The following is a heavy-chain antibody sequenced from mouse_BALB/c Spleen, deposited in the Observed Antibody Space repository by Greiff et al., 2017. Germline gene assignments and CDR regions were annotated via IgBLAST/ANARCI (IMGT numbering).Heavy chain of an antibody. CDR1: GFSLTSYG. V-gene: IGHV2-6-2*01. D-gene: IGHD1-1*01. J-gene: IGHJ1*01. CDR3: ARHDGSSYWYFDV. CDR2: IWSDGST. Sequence: QVQLKESGPDLVAPSQSLSITCTVSGFSLTSYGVHWVRQPPGKGLEWLVVIWSDGSTTYNSALKSRLSISKDNSKSQVFLKMNSLQTDDTAMYYCARHDGSSYWYFDVWGAGTTVTVSS.